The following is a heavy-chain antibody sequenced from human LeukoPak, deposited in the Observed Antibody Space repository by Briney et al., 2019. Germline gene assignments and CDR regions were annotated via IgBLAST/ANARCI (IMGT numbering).Heavy chain of an antibody. D-gene: IGHD5-18*01. CDR3: AREGWLHLDYFDY. Sequence: ASVKVSCKVSGYTLTELSMHWVRQAPGQGLEWMGWISAYNGNTNYAQKLQGRVTMTTDTSTSTAYMELRSLRSDDTAVYYCAREGWLHLDYFDYWGQGTLVTVSS. CDR2: ISAYNGNT. J-gene: IGHJ4*02. CDR1: GYTLTELS. V-gene: IGHV1-18*01.